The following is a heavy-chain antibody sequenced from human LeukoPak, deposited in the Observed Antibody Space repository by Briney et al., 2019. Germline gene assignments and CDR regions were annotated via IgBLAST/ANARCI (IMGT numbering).Heavy chain of an antibody. V-gene: IGHV4-4*09. CDR1: GGSIIGYY. Sequence: SETLSLTCTVSGGSIIGYYWTWIRQPPGKGLEWIGYIYTSGNTNYNPSLKSRVTISVDTSKNQFSLKLSSVTAADTAVYYCARDTERRTRNFDSWGQGALVTVSS. J-gene: IGHJ4*02. CDR2: IYTSGNT. CDR3: ARDTERRTRNFDS. D-gene: IGHD4-17*01.